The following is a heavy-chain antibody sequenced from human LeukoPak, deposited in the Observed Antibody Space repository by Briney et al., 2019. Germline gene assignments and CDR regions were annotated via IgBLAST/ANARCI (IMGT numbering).Heavy chain of an antibody. J-gene: IGHJ5*02. V-gene: IGHV1-2*02. CDR2: INPNSGGT. CDR1: GYTFTGYY. Sequence: ASVKVSCKASGYTFTGYYMHWVRQAPGQGLEWMGWINPNSGGTNYAQKFQGRVTMTRDTSISTAYMELSRLRSDDTAVYYCARGRRDADERRNWFDPWGQGTLVTVSS. CDR3: ARGRRDADERRNWFDP. D-gene: IGHD5-24*01.